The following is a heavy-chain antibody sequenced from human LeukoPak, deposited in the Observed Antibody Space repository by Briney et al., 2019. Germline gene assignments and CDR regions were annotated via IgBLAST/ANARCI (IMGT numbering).Heavy chain of an antibody. Sequence: GGSLRLSCAASGFTFSDHYMDWVRQAPGKGLEWVSYISSSGSTIYYADSVKGRFTISRDNAKNSLYLQMNSLRAEDTAVYYCARRRDSGSLQHFDYWGQGTLVTVPS. CDR2: ISSSGSTI. V-gene: IGHV3-11*01. D-gene: IGHD1-26*01. CDR1: GFTFSDHY. CDR3: ARRRDSGSLQHFDY. J-gene: IGHJ4*02.